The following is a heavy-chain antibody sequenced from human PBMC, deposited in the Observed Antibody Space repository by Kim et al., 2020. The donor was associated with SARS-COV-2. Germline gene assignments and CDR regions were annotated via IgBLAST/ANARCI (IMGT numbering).Heavy chain of an antibody. V-gene: IGHV3-48*02. CDR3: ARVGPLVGYGLGGSYYYYYYGMDV. D-gene: IGHD3-10*01. Sequence: GGSLRLSCAASGFTFSSYSMNWVRQAPGKGLEWVSYISSSSSTIYYADSVKGRFTISRDNAKNSLYLQMNSLRDEDTAVYYCARVGPLVGYGLGGSYYYYYYGMDVWGQGTTVTVSS. CDR1: GFTFSSYS. CDR2: ISSSSSTI. J-gene: IGHJ6*02.